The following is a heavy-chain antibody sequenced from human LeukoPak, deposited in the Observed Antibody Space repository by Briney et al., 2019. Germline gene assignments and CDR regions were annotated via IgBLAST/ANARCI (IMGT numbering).Heavy chain of an antibody. J-gene: IGHJ5*01. CDR3: ARAYSSSWYDF. V-gene: IGHV3-23*01. CDR1: GFTFSSYA. D-gene: IGHD6-13*01. CDR2: ISSSGSGGST. Sequence: GGSLRLSCAASGFTFSSYAMSWVRQAPGKGLEWVSGISSSGSGGSTYYADSVKGRFTISRDNSKNTLYLQINSVRAEDTAVYYCARAYSSSWYDFWGREPWSPSPQ.